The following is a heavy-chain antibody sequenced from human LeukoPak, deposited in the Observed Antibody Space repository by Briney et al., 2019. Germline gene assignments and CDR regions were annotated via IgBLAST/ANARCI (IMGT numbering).Heavy chain of an antibody. J-gene: IGHJ4*02. CDR3: ARERGKEMATPTSFDY. Sequence: SVKVSCKASGGTFSSYAISWVRQAPGQGLEWMGGIIPIFGTANYAQKFQGRVTITTDESTSTAYMELSSLRSEDTAVYYCARERGKEMATPTSFDYWGQGTLVTVSS. CDR2: IIPIFGTA. D-gene: IGHD5-24*01. CDR1: GGTFSSYA. V-gene: IGHV1-69*05.